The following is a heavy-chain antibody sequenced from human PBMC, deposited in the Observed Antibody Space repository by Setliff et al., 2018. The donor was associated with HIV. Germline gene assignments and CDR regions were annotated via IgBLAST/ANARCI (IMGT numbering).Heavy chain of an antibody. D-gene: IGHD1-26*01. J-gene: IGHJ4*02. Sequence: GSLRLSCAASGFTFSNYWMNWVRQAPGKGLEWVANIKQDGSEKYYVDSVKGRFTVSRDNAKNSLYLQMNSLRAEDTAVYYCATDCAVVGGTGSLDSWGQGTLVTVSS. CDR2: IKQDGSEK. CDR1: GFTFSNYW. V-gene: IGHV3-7*05. CDR3: ATDCAVVGGTGSLDS.